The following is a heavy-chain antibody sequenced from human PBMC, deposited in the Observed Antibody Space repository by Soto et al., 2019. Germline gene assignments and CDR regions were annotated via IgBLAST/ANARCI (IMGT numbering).Heavy chain of an antibody. V-gene: IGHV1-2*02. CDR1: GYTFTAYH. Sequence: QVRLVQSGAEVKEPGDSVRVSCEASGYTFTAYHIHWVRQAPGQGLEWMGWINPKFGDTGYAQDFQGRVSMTSDMSISTVYMELSRLTSDDTAIYYCARNMDYYYGRGSGNGHGVWCQGTTGTVFS. CDR2: INPKFGDT. J-gene: IGHJ6*02. CDR3: ARNMDYYYGRGSGNGHGV. D-gene: IGHD3-10*02.